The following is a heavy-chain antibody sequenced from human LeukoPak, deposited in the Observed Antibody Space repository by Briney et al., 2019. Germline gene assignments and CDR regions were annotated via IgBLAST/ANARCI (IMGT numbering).Heavy chain of an antibody. D-gene: IGHD2-21*02. CDR3: ARDVSTLAYCGGDCYSV. V-gene: IGHV3-48*02. CDR2: ISSSSTI. CDR1: GFTFSSYS. Sequence: GGSLRLSCAASGFTFSSYSMNWVRQAPGKGLEWVSYISSSSTIYYADSVKGRFTISRDNAKNSLYLQMNSLRDEDTAVYYCARDVSTLAYCGGDCYSVWGQGTLVTVSS. J-gene: IGHJ4*02.